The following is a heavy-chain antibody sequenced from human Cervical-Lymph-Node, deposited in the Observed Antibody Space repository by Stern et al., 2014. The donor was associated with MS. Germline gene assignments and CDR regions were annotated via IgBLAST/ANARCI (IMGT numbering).Heavy chain of an antibody. CDR3: TREDCIGGSCRGMDV. V-gene: IGHV3-30-3*01. Sequence: VQLEESGGDVVQPGRSLRLSCAASRFSISDYAMHWVRQAPAKGLERVATISYDGSSKRDANPVKGRFTITRDQLTKHVHVQMNSLRAEDTAVYYCTREDCIGGSCRGMDVWGQGTTVTVSS. CDR1: RFSISDYA. D-gene: IGHD2-15*01. CDR2: ISYDGSSK. J-gene: IGHJ6*02.